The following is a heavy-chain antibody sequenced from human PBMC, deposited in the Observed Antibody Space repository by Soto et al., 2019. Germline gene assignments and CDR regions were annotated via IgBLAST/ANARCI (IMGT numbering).Heavy chain of an antibody. V-gene: IGHV3-23*01. J-gene: IGHJ4*02. CDR2: MSGGGGRT. CDR3: AKAGDSYHHYYFAY. CDR1: GFTFSSYA. D-gene: IGHD7-27*01. Sequence: PGGSLRLSCAASGFTFSSYAMSWVRQAPGKGLEWVSAMSGGGGRTYYADSVKGRFTISRDNSKRTLYLQMKSLRAEDTALYYCAKAGDSYHHYYFAYWGQGTMVTVSS.